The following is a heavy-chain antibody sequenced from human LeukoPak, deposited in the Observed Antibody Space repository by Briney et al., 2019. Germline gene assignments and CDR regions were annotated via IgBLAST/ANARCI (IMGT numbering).Heavy chain of an antibody. J-gene: IGHJ4*02. CDR3: AGSIAVAGTFDY. D-gene: IGHD6-19*01. Sequence: EASVKVSCKASGGTFSSYAISWVRQAPGQGLEWKGGIIPIFGTANYAQKFQGRVTITADESTSTAYMELSSLRSEDTAVYYCAGSIAVAGTFDYWGQGTLVTVSS. CDR2: IIPIFGTA. V-gene: IGHV1-69*13. CDR1: GGTFSSYA.